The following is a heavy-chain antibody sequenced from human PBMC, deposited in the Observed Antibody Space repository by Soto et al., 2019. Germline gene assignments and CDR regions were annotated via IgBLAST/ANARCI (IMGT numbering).Heavy chain of an antibody. Sequence: QVQVVQSGAEVKKAGASVKVSCKASGYTFTDYHVHWVRQAPGQGLEWMGWINPNSGGTNYAQKFQGRVTMTRDKSISTVYLELSSLKSDDTAVYYCAREVSLFRGNIYFDYWGQGTLVTVSS. CDR2: INPNSGGT. CDR1: GYTFTDYH. CDR3: AREVSLFRGNIYFDY. J-gene: IGHJ4*02. V-gene: IGHV1-2*02. D-gene: IGHD3-10*01.